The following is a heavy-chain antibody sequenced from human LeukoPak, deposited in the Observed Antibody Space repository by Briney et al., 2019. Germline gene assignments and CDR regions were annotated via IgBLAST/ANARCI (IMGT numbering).Heavy chain of an antibody. V-gene: IGHV3-11*04. CDR3: ARVGVEQYLVLSYSMDV. CDR1: GFTFSDYY. J-gene: IGHJ6*03. CDR2: ISSSGSLI. D-gene: IGHD6-13*01. Sequence: GGSLRLSCAASGFTFSDYYMSWIRQAPGKGLEWVSSISSSGSLIYYADSVRGRFTVSRDNAKNSLHLQMNSLRAEDTAVYYCARVGVEQYLVLSYSMDVWGKGTTVTVS.